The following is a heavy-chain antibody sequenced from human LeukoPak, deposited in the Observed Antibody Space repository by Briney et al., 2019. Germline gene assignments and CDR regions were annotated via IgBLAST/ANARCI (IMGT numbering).Heavy chain of an antibody. D-gene: IGHD3-16*01. J-gene: IGHJ4*02. Sequence: SQTLSLTCAISGDSVSSKIVSWSWMRQSPSRGLEYLGRTRYRSTWNTFYSLSVEGRITINADTSRNGVSLRLSSVTPEDTALYYCVRDFNWAFDYWGQGTLVTVSS. CDR2: TRYRSTWNT. V-gene: IGHV6-1*01. CDR3: VRDFNWAFDY. CDR1: GDSVSSKIVS.